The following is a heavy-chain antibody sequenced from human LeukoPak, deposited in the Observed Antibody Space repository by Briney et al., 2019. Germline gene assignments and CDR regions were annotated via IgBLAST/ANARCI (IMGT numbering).Heavy chain of an antibody. J-gene: IGHJ1*01. CDR3: ARDATEVVVTATLVSYFQH. Sequence: ASVKVSCKASGYTFTSYYMYWVRQAPGQGLEWMGIINPSGGSTSYAQKFQGRVTMTRDMSTSTVYMELSSLRSEDTAVYYCARDATEVVVTATLVSYFQHWGQGTLVTVSS. CDR2: INPSGGST. D-gene: IGHD2-21*02. CDR1: GYTFTSYY. V-gene: IGHV1-46*01.